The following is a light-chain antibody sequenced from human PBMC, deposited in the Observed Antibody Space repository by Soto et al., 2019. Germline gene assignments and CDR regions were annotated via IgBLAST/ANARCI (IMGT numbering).Light chain of an antibody. V-gene: IGKV2D-29*02. Sequence: FVMTQTPLSLSVAPGQPASIACKSIQSLLHITGETFLFWYLQKPGQSPQLXIYEVSTRVSGVPDRFSGSGSGTDFKLEISRVETDDVGIYYCMQSTQLPPTFGQGTRLEIK. CDR2: EVS. CDR1: QSLLHITGETF. CDR3: MQSTQLPPT. J-gene: IGKJ5*01.